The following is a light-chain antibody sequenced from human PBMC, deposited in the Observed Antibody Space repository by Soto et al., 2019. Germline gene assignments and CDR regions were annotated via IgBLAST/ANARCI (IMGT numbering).Light chain of an antibody. J-gene: IGLJ3*02. CDR2: LKSDGSH. V-gene: IGLV4-69*01. CDR3: QTWGTGIWV. Sequence: QLVLTQSPSASASLGASVKLTCTLSSGHSSYAIAWHQQQPDKGPRFLMKLKSDGSHTKGDGIPHRFSGSSSGAERYLTISSLQSEDEADYYCQTWGTGIWVFGGGTKVTVL. CDR1: SGHSSYA.